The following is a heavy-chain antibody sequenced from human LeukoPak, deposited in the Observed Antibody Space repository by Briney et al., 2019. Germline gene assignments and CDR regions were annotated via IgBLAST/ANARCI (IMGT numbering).Heavy chain of an antibody. J-gene: IGHJ4*02. Sequence: PWGTLSLTCTVSGGSISSYYWSWIRQPPGKGLEWIGNIYYRGSTNYNPSLQSRVTISVDTSKTQSSLKLSSVTAADTAVYYCARRRPILTGAYFDYWGQGTLVTVSS. D-gene: IGHD3-9*01. CDR2: IYYRGST. V-gene: IGHV4-59*08. CDR3: ARRRPILTGAYFDY. CDR1: GGSISSYY.